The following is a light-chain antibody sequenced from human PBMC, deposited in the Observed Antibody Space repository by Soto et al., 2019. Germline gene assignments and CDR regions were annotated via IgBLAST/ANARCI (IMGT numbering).Light chain of an antibody. J-gene: IGLJ2*01. CDR1: SSNIGSNY. Sequence: QPVLTQPPSASGTPGQRVTISCSGSSSNIGSNYVYWYQQLPGTAPKLLIYRNNQRPSGVPDRFSGSKSGTSASLAISGLRSEDEADYYCAAWDDSLSGLVVFGGRTQLTVL. V-gene: IGLV1-47*01. CDR2: RNN. CDR3: AAWDDSLSGLVV.